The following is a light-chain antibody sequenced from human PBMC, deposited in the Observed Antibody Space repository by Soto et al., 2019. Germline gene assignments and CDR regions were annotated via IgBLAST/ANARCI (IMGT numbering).Light chain of an antibody. V-gene: IGKV3-20*01. CDR1: QSVSSSY. J-gene: IGKJ1*01. CDR2: GAS. CDR3: QQYGSSLVT. Sequence: EIVLTQSPGTLSLSPGERATLSCRASQSVSSSYLAWYQQKPGQAPRLLIYGASSRAPGIPDRFSGSGSGTDFTLTISRLEPEDFAVYYCQQYGSSLVTFGQGTKVEIK.